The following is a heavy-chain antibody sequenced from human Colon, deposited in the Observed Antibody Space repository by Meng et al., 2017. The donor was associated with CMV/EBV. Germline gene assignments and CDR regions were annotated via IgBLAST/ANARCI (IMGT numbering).Heavy chain of an antibody. CDR3: AKNFYGSGSRGYGMDV. V-gene: IGHV3-43D*03. CDR1: GLTVSGNY. D-gene: IGHD3-10*01. CDR2: ISWDGGTS. J-gene: IGHJ6*02. Sequence: GGSLRLSCAASGLTVSGNYMSWVRQAPGKGLEWVSLISWDGGTSYYADSVKGRFTISRDNAKNSLYLQMDSLRTEDSALYYCAKNFYGSGSRGYGMDVWGQGTTVTVSS.